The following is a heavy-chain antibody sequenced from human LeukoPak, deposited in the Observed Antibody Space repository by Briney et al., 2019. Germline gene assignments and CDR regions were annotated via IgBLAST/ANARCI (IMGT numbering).Heavy chain of an antibody. CDR2: IYYSGGT. CDR1: GGSISSYY. Sequence: SETLSLTCTVSGGSISSYYWSWIRQPPGKGLEWIGYIYYSGGTNYNPSLKSRVTISVDTSKNQFSLKLSSVTAADTAVYYCARLVAGYYFDYWGQGTLVTVSS. J-gene: IGHJ4*02. V-gene: IGHV4-59*01. D-gene: IGHD2-8*02. CDR3: ARLVAGYYFDY.